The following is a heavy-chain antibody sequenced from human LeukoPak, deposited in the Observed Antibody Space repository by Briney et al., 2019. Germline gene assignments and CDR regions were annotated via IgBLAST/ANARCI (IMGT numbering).Heavy chain of an antibody. CDR2: IYYSGST. D-gene: IGHD2-2*02. J-gene: IGHJ4*02. V-gene: IGHV4-59*12. Sequence: PSETLSLTCTVSGGSISSYYWSWIRQPPGKGLEWIGYIYYSGSTNYNPSLKSRVTISVDTSKNQFSLKLSSVTAADTAVYYCARDIVVVPAAIRNSFDYWGQGTLVTVSS. CDR1: GGSISSYY. CDR3: ARDIVVVPAAIRNSFDY.